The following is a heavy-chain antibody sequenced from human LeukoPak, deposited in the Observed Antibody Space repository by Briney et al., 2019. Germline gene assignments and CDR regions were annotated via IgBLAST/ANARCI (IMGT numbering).Heavy chain of an antibody. CDR3: ARGPGFRSDY. CDR1: GITLKNYW. CDR2: IKQDESQI. Sequence: GGSLRLSCSASGITLKNYWMTWVRQAPGKGLEWVANIKQDESQIFYLDSVKGRFTISKDNAKNSVYLQMNNLRVEDTAVYYCARGPGFRSDYWGQGTLVTVSS. V-gene: IGHV3-7*04. J-gene: IGHJ4*02.